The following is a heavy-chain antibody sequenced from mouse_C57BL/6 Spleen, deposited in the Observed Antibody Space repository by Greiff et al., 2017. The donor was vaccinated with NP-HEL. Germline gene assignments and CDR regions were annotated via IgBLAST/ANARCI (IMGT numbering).Heavy chain of an antibody. J-gene: IGHJ1*03. Sequence: EVQLQQSGPELVKPGASVKISCKASGYTFTDYYMNWVKQSHGKSLEWIGDINPKNGGTSYNQKFKGKATLTVDKSSRPAYMELRSLTSEDSAVYYCACAYYYGSSWYFDVWGTGTTVTVAS. CDR1: GYTFTDYY. D-gene: IGHD1-1*01. CDR3: ACAYYYGSSWYFDV. CDR2: INPKNGGT. V-gene: IGHV1-26*01.